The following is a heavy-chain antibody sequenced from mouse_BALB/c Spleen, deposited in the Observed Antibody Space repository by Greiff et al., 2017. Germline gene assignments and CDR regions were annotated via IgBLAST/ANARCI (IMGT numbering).Heavy chain of an antibody. V-gene: IGHV5-6-5*01. Sequence: DVKLVESGGDLVKPGGSLKLSCAASGFTFSSYAMSWVRQTPEKRLEWVASISSGGSTYYPDSVKGRFTISRDNARNILYLQMSSLRSEDTAMYYCAREGYYRYDGYAMDYWGQGTSVTVSS. D-gene: IGHD2-14*01. CDR1: GFTFSSYA. CDR2: ISSGGST. J-gene: IGHJ4*01. CDR3: AREGYYRYDGYAMDY.